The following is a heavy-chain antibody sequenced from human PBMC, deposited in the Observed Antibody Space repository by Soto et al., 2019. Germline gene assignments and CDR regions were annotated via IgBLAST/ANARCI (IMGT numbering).Heavy chain of an antibody. V-gene: IGHV1-2*02. D-gene: IGHD1-26*01. Sequence: ASVKVSCKASGYTFTGHYIHWVRQAPEQGPEWMGEIGPETGATRYAQKFQGRVTMTMDMSITTVYMELNNLSPDDTAVYYCGRGRSGQIVVFYWGQGTPVTVSS. CDR2: IGPETGAT. CDR1: GYTFTGHY. J-gene: IGHJ4*02. CDR3: GRGRSGQIVVFY.